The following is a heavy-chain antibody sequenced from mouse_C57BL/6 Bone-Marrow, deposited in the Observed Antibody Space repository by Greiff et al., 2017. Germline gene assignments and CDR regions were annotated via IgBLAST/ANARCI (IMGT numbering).Heavy chain of an antibody. D-gene: IGHD2-3*01. CDR2: IDPSDSYT. J-gene: IGHJ2*01. CDR3: ASEGLLLYFDY. CDR1: GYTFTSYW. V-gene: IGHV1-69*01. Sequence: QVQLQQPGAELVMPGASVKLSCKASGYTFTSYWMHWVKQRPGQGLEWIGEIDPSDSYTNYNQKFKGKSTLTVDKSSSTAYMQLSSLTSEDSAVYYCASEGLLLYFDYWGQGTTLTVSS.